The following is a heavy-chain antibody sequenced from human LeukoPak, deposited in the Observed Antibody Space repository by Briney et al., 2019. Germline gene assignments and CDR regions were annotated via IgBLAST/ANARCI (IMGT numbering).Heavy chain of an antibody. CDR2: ISSSSSTI. CDR3: VRGGTYCDSSCKGADF. CDR1: GFTFNNYY. D-gene: IGHD2/OR15-2a*01. V-gene: IGHV3-48*04. J-gene: IGHJ4*02. Sequence: GGSLRLSCAASGFTFNNYYMSWVRQAPGKGLECVSCISSSSSTIYYADSVKGRFTISRDNAKNSLDLQMNSLRAEDTAVYYCVRGGTYCDSSCKGADFWGQGTLVAVSS.